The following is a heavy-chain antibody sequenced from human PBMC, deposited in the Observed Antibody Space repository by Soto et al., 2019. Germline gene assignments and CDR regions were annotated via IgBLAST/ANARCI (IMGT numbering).Heavy chain of an antibody. Sequence: QVQLVESGGGVVQPGRSLRLSCAASGFTFSSYAMHWVRQAPGKGLEWVAVISYDGSNKYYADSVKGRFTISRDNSKNTLYLQINSLRAEDTAVYYCARERIYGDYLYWYFDLWGRGTLVTVSS. CDR2: ISYDGSNK. J-gene: IGHJ2*01. V-gene: IGHV3-30-3*01. CDR1: GFTFSSYA. D-gene: IGHD4-17*01. CDR3: ARERIYGDYLYWYFDL.